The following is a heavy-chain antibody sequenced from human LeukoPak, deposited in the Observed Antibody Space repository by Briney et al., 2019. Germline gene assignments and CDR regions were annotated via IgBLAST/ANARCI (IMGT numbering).Heavy chain of an antibody. CDR2: IYPGDSDT. J-gene: IGHJ4*02. D-gene: IGHD3-22*01. CDR1: GYSFSTYW. V-gene: IGHV5-51*01. CDR3: ARRRGDTYYYDSSGYPFDY. Sequence: KNGESLKISCKGSGYSFSTYWIGWVRQMPGKGLEWMGIIYPGDSDTRYSPSFQGQVTISADKSISTAYLQWSSLKASDTAMYYCARRRGDTYYYDSSGYPFDYWGQGTLVTVSS.